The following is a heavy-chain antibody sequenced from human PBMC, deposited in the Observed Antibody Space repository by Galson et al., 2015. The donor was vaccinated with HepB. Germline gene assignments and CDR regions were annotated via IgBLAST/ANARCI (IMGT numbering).Heavy chain of an antibody. CDR1: GGTFSSYA. J-gene: IGHJ6*03. CDR2: IIPIFGTA. Sequence: SVKVSCKASGGTFSSYAISWVRQAPGQGLEWMGGIIPIFGTANYAQKFQGRVTITADESTSTAYMELSSLRSEDTAVYYCASGDYSNIYYYYYMDVWGKGTTVTVSS. CDR3: ASGDYSNIYYYYYMDV. D-gene: IGHD4-11*01. V-gene: IGHV1-69*13.